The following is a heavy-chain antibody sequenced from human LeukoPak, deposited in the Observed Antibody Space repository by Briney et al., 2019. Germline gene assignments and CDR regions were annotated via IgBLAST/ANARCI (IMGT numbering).Heavy chain of an antibody. CDR2: IYDGGSA. CDR3: ARRNGGRPFDY. D-gene: IGHD4-23*01. J-gene: IGHJ4*02. V-gene: IGHV4-59*01. Sequence: SETLSLTCTASGASMRNYYWSWIRQPPGKGLEWIGLIYDGGSANYSPSLKSRVTVSLDTSRSHFSLKLDSVTAADTAIYYCARRNGGRPFDYWGQGTLVTVSS. CDR1: GASMRNYY.